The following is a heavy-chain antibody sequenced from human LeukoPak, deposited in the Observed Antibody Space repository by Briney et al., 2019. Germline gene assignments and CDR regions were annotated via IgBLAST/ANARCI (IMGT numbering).Heavy chain of an antibody. V-gene: IGHV3-23*01. CDR2: INGGNSDT. J-gene: IGHJ6*03. CDR1: GFTMSNNA. Sequence: PGGSLRLSCAASGFTMSNNAMSWVRQAPGKGLEWVSAINGGNSDTNYAESVKGRFTISRDNSRNTLYLQMNSLRAEDTAVYYCAKGPEDYYYYMDVWGKGTTVTVSS. CDR3: AKGPEDYYYYMDV.